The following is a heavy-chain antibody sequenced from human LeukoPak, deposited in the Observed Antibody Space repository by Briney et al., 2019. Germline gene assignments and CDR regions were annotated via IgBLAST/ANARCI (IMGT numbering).Heavy chain of an antibody. Sequence: PSETLSLTCTVSGGSISSYSWSWIRQPPGKGLEWIGYIYYSGSTNYNPSLKSRVTISVDTSKNHFSLKLSSVTAADTAVYYCARGGSGYGVDYWGQGTLVTVSS. D-gene: IGHD5-12*01. CDR2: IYYSGST. CDR3: ARGGSGYGVDY. V-gene: IGHV4-59*01. CDR1: GGSISSYS. J-gene: IGHJ4*02.